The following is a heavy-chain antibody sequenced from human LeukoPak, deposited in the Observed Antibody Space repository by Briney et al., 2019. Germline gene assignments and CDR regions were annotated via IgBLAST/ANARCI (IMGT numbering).Heavy chain of an antibody. J-gene: IGHJ4*02. V-gene: IGHV1-18*01. CDR2: ISVYNGNT. Sequence: ASVKVSCKASGGTFSSYAISWARQAPGQGLEWMGWISVYNGNTNYAQKLQGRVTMTTDTSTSTAYMELRSLRSDDTAVYYCARDPNYDFWSGYPIDYWGQGTLVTVSS. CDR1: GGTFSSYA. D-gene: IGHD3-3*01. CDR3: ARDPNYDFWSGYPIDY.